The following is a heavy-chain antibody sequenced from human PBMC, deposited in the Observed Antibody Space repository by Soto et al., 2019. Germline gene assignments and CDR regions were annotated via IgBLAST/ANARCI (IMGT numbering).Heavy chain of an antibody. CDR3: ARDGKGYCSGGSCLPYYYGMDV. J-gene: IGHJ6*02. V-gene: IGHV3-30*03. D-gene: IGHD2-15*01. Sequence: GGSLRLSCAASGFTFSSYGMHWVRQAPGKGLEWVAVISYDGSNKYYADSVKGRFTISRDNSKNTLYLQMNSLRAEDTAVYYCARDGKGYCSGGSCLPYYYGMDVWGQGTTVTVSS. CDR2: ISYDGSNK. CDR1: GFTFSSYG.